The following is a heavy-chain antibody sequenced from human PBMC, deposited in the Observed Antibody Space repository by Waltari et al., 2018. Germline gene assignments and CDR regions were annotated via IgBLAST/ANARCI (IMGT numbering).Heavy chain of an antibody. J-gene: IGHJ6*02. D-gene: IGHD2-2*01. CDR3: ARPGRVPAAGGLYYYGMDV. CDR2: TTPLFGTA. CDR1: GGTFSNFS. Sequence: QVQLVQSGAEVKKPGSSVKVSCKASGGTFSNFSISWVRQAPGQGLEWMGGTTPLFGTANYAQKFQGRVTITADESTSTAYLQWSSLKASDTAMYYCARPGRVPAAGGLYYYGMDVWGQGTTVTVSS. V-gene: IGHV1-69*01.